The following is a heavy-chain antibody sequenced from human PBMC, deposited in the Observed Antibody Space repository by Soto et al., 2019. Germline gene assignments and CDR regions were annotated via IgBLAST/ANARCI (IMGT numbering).Heavy chain of an antibody. CDR2: ISSSSSYT. V-gene: IGHV3-11*05. CDR1: GFTFSDYY. CDR3: ARDLKWSYYDSSGYYPPYYYYYGMDV. J-gene: IGHJ6*02. D-gene: IGHD3-22*01. Sequence: GGSLRLSCAASGFTFSDYYMSWIRQAPGKGLEWVSYISSSSSYTNYADSVKGRFTISRDNAKNSLYLQMNSLRAEDTAVYYCARDLKWSYYDSSGYYPPYYYYYGMDVWGQGTTVTVSS.